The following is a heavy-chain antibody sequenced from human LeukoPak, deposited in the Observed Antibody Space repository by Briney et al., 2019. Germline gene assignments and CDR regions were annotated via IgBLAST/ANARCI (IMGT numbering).Heavy chain of an antibody. D-gene: IGHD3-22*01. Sequence: ASVKVSCTASGYTFISYEINWVRQATGQGLEWMGWMNPDSGDTAYAQKFQGRITMTRSTSISTAYLELSGLRSEDTAVYYCARGLGTYDSSELTWPMISFWGQGTLVTVSS. CDR1: GYTFISYE. V-gene: IGHV1-8*01. CDR2: MNPDSGDT. J-gene: IGHJ4*02. CDR3: ARGLGTYDSSELTWPMISF.